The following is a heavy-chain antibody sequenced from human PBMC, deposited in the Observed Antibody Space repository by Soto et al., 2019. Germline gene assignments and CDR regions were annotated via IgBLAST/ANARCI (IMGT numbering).Heavy chain of an antibody. J-gene: IGHJ5*02. Sequence: GGSLRLSCAATGFAFRTYGMHWVRRAPGKGLEWLAVISYDGFNKSHADSVQGRFTISRDNSKSTLSLQMDSLRVEDTAVYYCARDRHDYNWNLNWFDPWGQGTLVTVSS. D-gene: IGHD1-20*01. CDR1: GFAFRTYG. CDR3: ARDRHDYNWNLNWFDP. CDR2: ISYDGFNK. V-gene: IGHV3-30*12.